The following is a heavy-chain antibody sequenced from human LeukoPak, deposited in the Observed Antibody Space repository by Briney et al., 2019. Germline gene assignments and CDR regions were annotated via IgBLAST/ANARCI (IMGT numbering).Heavy chain of an antibody. D-gene: IGHD6-13*01. CDR3: ARGGVFIAAAVGYFDY. J-gene: IGHJ4*02. Sequence: PGRSLRLSCAASGFTFDDYAMHWVRQAPGKGLEWVSGISWNSGSIGYADSVKGRFTISRDNAKNSLYLQMNSLRAEDTAVYYCARGGVFIAAAVGYFDYWGQGTLVTVSS. V-gene: IGHV3-9*01. CDR1: GFTFDDYA. CDR2: ISWNSGSI.